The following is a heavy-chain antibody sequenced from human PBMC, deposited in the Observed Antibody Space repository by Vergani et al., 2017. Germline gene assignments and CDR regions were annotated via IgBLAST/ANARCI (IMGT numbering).Heavy chain of an antibody. J-gene: IGHJ3*02. Sequence: QVQLVQSGAEVKKPGASVKVSCKASGYTFTGYYMHWVRQAPGQGLEWMGWINPNSGGTNYAQKVQGRVTMTRDTSISTAYMELSRLRSDDTAVYYCARGMVTAITRDDAFDIWGQGTMVTVSS. D-gene: IGHD2-21*02. V-gene: IGHV1-2*02. CDR1: GYTFTGYY. CDR2: INPNSGGT. CDR3: ARGMVTAITRDDAFDI.